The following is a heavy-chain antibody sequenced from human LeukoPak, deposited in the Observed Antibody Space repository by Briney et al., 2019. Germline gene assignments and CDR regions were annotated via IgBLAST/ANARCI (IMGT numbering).Heavy chain of an antibody. CDR2: IGTTGEAT. CDR1: GFTFSTYV. Sequence: GGSLRLSCAASGFTFSTYVMLWVRQAPGKGLEWVSAIGTTGEATFYTGSGKGRFTISRDNSKNTVYLQMNSPRAEDTAVYYCARALNYYDSSGYYLPYYYYGMDVWGQGTTVTVSS. D-gene: IGHD3-22*01. CDR3: ARALNYYDSSGYYLPYYYYGMDV. V-gene: IGHV3-23*01. J-gene: IGHJ6*02.